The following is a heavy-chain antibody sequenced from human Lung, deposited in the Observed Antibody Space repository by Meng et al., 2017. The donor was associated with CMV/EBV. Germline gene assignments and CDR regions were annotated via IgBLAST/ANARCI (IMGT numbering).Heavy chain of an antibody. Sequence: SETLSLXCPVSGGSVNRGSYYWSWIRQPPGKGLEWIGYLYYTGSTNYNPSLKSRVTVSVDTSKSQFSLTLNSVTAADTAVYYWALLGGVLLGLEFWGQGKLVTVSS. CDR3: ALLGGVLLGLEF. J-gene: IGHJ4*02. CDR2: LYYTGST. CDR1: GGSVNRGSYY. V-gene: IGHV4-61*01. D-gene: IGHD3-16*01.